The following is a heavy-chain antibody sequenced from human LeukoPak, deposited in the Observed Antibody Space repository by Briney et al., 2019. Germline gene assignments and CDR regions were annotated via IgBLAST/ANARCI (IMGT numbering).Heavy chain of an antibody. J-gene: IGHJ4*02. V-gene: IGHV1-69*04. CDR3: TTSYPAVPGRY. CDR1: GGTFSSYA. CDR2: IVPFVDTA. Sequence: SVKVSCKASGGTFSSYAISWVRQAPGQGLEWMGRIVPFVDTANSAQRFQGRITITADKSTSTAYMELSSLRSEDTAVYYCTTSYPAVPGRYWGQGTLVTVSS. D-gene: IGHD6-19*01.